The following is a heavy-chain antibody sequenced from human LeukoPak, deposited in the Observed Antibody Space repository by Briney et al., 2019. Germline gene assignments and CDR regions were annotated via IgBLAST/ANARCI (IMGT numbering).Heavy chain of an antibody. CDR3: ARVTRGSSWPNSFDY. J-gene: IGHJ4*02. V-gene: IGHV4-59*01. CDR1: GGSISGYY. D-gene: IGHD6-13*01. CDR2: IYYSGST. Sequence: SETLSLTCTVSGGSISGYYWSWIRQPPGKGLEWIGYIYYSGSTNYNPSLKSRVTISVDTSKNQFSLKLSSVTAADTAVYYCARVTRGSSWPNSFDYWGQGTLVTVSS.